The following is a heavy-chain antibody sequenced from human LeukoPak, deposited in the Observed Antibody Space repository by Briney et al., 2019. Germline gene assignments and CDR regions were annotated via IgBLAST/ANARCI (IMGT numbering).Heavy chain of an antibody. D-gene: IGHD4-17*01. CDR3: ARDLIPVNGWSTSYYYYYGMDV. CDR1: GFTFSSDG. Sequence: GGSLRLSCAASGFTFSSDGMNWVRQAPGRGLEWVSYISSSGSTIYYADSVKGRFTISRDNAKNSLYLQMNSLRAEDTAVCHCARDLIPVNGWSTSYYYYYGMDVWGQGTTVTVSS. CDR2: ISSSGSTI. V-gene: IGHV3-48*03. J-gene: IGHJ6*02.